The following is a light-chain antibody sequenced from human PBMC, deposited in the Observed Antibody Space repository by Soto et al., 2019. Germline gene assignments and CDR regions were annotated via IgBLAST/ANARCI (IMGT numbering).Light chain of an antibody. CDR2: GAS. CDR1: QNVTSNL. V-gene: IGKV3D-20*02. CDR3: QQRSNWPALT. Sequence: TVLTQSPGTLSLSPGERATLSCRASQNVTSNLLVWYQQHPGQAPRLLIYGASSRATGIPDRFSGSGSGTDFPLTSRRLEPHDFAVYYCQQRSNWPALTCGGGTKVEI. J-gene: IGKJ4*01.